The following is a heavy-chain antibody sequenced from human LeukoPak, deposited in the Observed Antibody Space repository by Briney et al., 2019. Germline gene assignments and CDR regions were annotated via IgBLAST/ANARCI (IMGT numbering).Heavy chain of an antibody. CDR1: GFTFSSYG. Sequence: GSLRLSCAASGFTFSSYGMHWVRQAPGKGLERVAVIWYDGSNKYYADSVKGRFTISRDNSKNTLYLQMNSLRAEDTAVYYCARDASGTTLDYWGQGTLVTVSS. D-gene: IGHD1-1*01. CDR2: IWYDGSNK. V-gene: IGHV3-33*01. CDR3: ARDASGTTLDY. J-gene: IGHJ4*02.